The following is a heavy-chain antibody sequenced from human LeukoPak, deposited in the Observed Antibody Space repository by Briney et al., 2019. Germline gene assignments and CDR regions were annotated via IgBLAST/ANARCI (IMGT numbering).Heavy chain of an antibody. D-gene: IGHD3-22*01. CDR2: ISGSGGST. Sequence: GGSLRLSCAASGFTFSSYAMSWVRQAPGKGLEWVSAISGSGGSTYYADSVKGRFTISRDSSKNTLYLQMNSLRAEDTAVYYCAKHYYDSSGYYYYYMDVWGKGTTVTVSS. J-gene: IGHJ6*03. V-gene: IGHV3-23*01. CDR3: AKHYYDSSGYYYYYMDV. CDR1: GFTFSSYA.